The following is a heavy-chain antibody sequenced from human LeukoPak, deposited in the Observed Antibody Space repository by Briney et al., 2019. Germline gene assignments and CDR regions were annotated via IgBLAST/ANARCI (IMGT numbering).Heavy chain of an antibody. D-gene: IGHD3-16*01. CDR3: ARSAVWENWFDP. Sequence: PSETLSLTCTVSSGSISSGDYYWSWIRQPPGKGLEWIGYIYYSGSTYYNPSLKSRVTISVDTSKNQFSLKLSSVTAADTAVYYCARSAVWENWFDPWGQGTLVTVSS. CDR1: SGSISSGDYY. V-gene: IGHV4-30-4*01. CDR2: IYYSGST. J-gene: IGHJ5*02.